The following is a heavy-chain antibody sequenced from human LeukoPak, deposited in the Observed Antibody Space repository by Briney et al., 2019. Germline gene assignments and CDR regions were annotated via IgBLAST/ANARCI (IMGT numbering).Heavy chain of an antibody. Sequence: SETLSLTCTVSGGSISSYYWSWIRQPPGKGLEWIGYIYYSGSTNYNPSLKSRVTISVDTSKNQFSLKLSSVTAVDTAVYYCAREGRDGYNSYYFDYWGQGTLVTVSS. V-gene: IGHV4-59*01. CDR2: IYYSGST. CDR1: GGSISSYY. J-gene: IGHJ4*02. D-gene: IGHD5-24*01. CDR3: AREGRDGYNSYYFDY.